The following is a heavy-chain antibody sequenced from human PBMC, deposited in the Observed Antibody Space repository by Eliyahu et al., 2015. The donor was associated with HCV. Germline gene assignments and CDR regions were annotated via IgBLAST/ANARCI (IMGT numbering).Heavy chain of an antibody. CDR3: VKVGSEYYDSNNIDY. Sequence: EVQLVESGGGLVQPGXSLRLSCSASGFTXSSYAMHWVRQAPGKGLEYVSAITSXGGSTNYADSVKGRFTISRDNSKNTLYLQMSSLRSEDTAVYYCVKVGSEYYDSNNIDYWGQGTLVTVSS. CDR1: GFTXSSYA. V-gene: IGHV3-64D*09. D-gene: IGHD3-22*01. J-gene: IGHJ4*02. CDR2: ITSXGGST.